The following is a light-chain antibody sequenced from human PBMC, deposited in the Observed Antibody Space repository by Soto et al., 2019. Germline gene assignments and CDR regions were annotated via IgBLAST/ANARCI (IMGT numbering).Light chain of an antibody. CDR2: GAS. CDR3: QQYSDLPMT. V-gene: IGKV3-20*01. Sequence: EVVLTQCPVTLSLSPGERATLSCRASQSVSSDLAWYQEKPGQAPRLLIYGASRRATGIPDRFSGSASGTDFTLTISRLEPEDFAVYFCQQYSDLPMTFGQGTRLEIK. CDR1: QSVSSD. J-gene: IGKJ5*01.